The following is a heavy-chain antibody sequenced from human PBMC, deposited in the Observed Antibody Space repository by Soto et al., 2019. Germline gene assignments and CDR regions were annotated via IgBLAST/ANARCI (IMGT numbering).Heavy chain of an antibody. J-gene: IGHJ3*01. CDR1: GFMFNYYV. V-gene: IGHV3-23*01. CDR3: AKSLYYYDRNREGAFDA. Sequence: AGGSLRLSCKASGFMFNYYVVSWVRQAPGKGLEWVSPMSDSGDSVKGRFTISRDNSKNTLYLQMTSLRAEDTAVYYCAKSLYYYDRNREGAFDAWGHGTEVTVSS. D-gene: IGHD3-22*01. CDR2: MSDSG.